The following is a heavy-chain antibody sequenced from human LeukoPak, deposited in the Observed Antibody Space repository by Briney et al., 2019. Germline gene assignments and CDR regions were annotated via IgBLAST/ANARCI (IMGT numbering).Heavy chain of an antibody. CDR2: INPNSGGT. Sequence: ASVKVSCKASGYTFTGYYMHWVRQAPGQGLEWMGWINPNSGGTNYAQKLQGRVTMTTDTSTSTAYMELRSLRSDDTAVYYCARGYSSSWDGDYFDYWGQGTLVTVSS. CDR3: ARGYSSSWDGDYFDY. J-gene: IGHJ4*02. V-gene: IGHV1-2*02. CDR1: GYTFTGYY. D-gene: IGHD6-13*01.